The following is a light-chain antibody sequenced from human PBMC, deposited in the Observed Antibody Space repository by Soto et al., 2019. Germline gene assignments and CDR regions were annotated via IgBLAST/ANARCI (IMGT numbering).Light chain of an antibody. CDR1: QSISSY. J-gene: IGKJ5*01. CDR3: HQANSFPIT. V-gene: IGKV1-39*01. Sequence: DIQMTQSPASLSASVVDRVTITCRASQSISSYLNWYQQKPGKAPKLLIYAASSLQSGVPSRFSGSGSGTDFTLTISRLQPEDFATYFCHQANSFPITFGQGTRREIK. CDR2: AAS.